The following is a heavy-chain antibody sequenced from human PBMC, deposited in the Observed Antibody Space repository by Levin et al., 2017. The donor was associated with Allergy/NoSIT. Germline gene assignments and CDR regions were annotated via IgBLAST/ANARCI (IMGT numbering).Heavy chain of an antibody. V-gene: IGHV3-30-3*01. Sequence: GESLKISCAASGFTFSSYAMHWVRQAPGKGLEWVAVISYDGSNKYYADSVKGRFTISRDNSKNTLYLQMNSLRAEDTAVYYCARGRFAFDYWGQGTLVTVSS. CDR2: ISYDGSNK. CDR3: ARGRFAFDY. J-gene: IGHJ4*02. CDR1: GFTFSSYA. D-gene: IGHD3-3*01.